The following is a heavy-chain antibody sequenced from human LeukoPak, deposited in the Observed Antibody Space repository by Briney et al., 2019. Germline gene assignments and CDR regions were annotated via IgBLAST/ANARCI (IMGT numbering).Heavy chain of an antibody. D-gene: IGHD4-23*01. J-gene: IGHJ5*02. Sequence: PSETLSLTCAVYGGSFSGYYWSWIRQPPGKGLEWIGEINHSGSTNYNPSLKSRVTISVDTSKNRFSLKLSSVTAADTAVYYCASGPLGGGNSGGWFDPWGQGTLVTVSS. CDR3: ASGPLGGGNSGGWFDP. CDR2: INHSGST. V-gene: IGHV4-34*01. CDR1: GGSFSGYY.